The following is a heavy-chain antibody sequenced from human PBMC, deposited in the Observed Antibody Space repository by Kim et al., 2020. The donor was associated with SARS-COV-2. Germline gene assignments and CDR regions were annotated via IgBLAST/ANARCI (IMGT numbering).Heavy chain of an antibody. Sequence: KSRVTISVDTSKNQFSLKLSSVTAADTAVYYCARGDYYDSSGYPYYGMDVWGQGTTVTVSS. CDR3: ARGDYYDSSGYPYYGMDV. J-gene: IGHJ6*02. D-gene: IGHD3-22*01. V-gene: IGHV4-31*02.